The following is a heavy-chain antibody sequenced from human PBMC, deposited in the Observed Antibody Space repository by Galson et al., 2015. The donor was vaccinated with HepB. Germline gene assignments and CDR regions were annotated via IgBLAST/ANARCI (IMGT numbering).Heavy chain of an antibody. J-gene: IGHJ3*01. D-gene: IGHD6-13*01. V-gene: IGHV3-33*01. CDR1: KFTFRNYG. Sequence: SLRLSCAASKFTFRNYGMHWVRQAPGKGLEWVALIWAGGNRQYYGDSVEGRFTISRDNSKSTLYLQMNSLRAEDTALYYCVREANIAALAVFDLWGQGTMVTVSS. CDR3: VREANIAALAVFDL. CDR2: IWAGGNRQ.